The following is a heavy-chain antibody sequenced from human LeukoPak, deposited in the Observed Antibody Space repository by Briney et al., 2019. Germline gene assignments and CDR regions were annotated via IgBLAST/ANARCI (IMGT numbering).Heavy chain of an antibody. CDR3: ARDLSTVTFFDL. V-gene: IGHV3-48*04. CDR2: ISSSSDTI. Sequence: GGSLRLSCAASGFTFSSYSMNWVRQAPGKGLEWVSYISSSSDTIYYADSVKGRFTISRDNAKNSLYLQMNSLRADDTAVYYCARDLSTVTFFDLWGRGTLVTVSS. J-gene: IGHJ2*01. CDR1: GFTFSSYS. D-gene: IGHD4-17*01.